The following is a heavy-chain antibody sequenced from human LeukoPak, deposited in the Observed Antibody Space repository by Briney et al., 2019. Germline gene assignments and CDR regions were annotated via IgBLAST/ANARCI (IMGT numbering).Heavy chain of an antibody. CDR1: GGSISSYY. D-gene: IGHD2-21*02. CDR3: ARHPAYCGGDCYSGFLVDY. CDR2: IYTSGST. Sequence: SETLSLTCTVSGGSISSYYWSWIRQPAGKGLEWIGRIYTSGSTNYNPSLKSRVTMSVDTSKNQFSLKLSSVTAADTAVYYCARHPAYCGGDCYSGFLVDYWGQGTLVTVSS. J-gene: IGHJ4*02. V-gene: IGHV4-4*07.